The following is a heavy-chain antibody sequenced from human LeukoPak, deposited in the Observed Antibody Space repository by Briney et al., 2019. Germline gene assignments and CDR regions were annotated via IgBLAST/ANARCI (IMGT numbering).Heavy chain of an antibody. CDR3: ARTAPGYYYDSSGYLF. V-gene: IGHV4-59*01. J-gene: IGHJ4*02. CDR2: IYYSGST. CDR1: GGSISSYY. Sequence: PSETLSLTCTVSGGSISSYYWSWIRQPPGKGLEWIGYIYYSGSTNYNPSLKSRVTISVDTSKNQFSLKLSSVTAADTAVYYCARTAPGYYYDSSGYLFWGQGTLVTVSS. D-gene: IGHD3-22*01.